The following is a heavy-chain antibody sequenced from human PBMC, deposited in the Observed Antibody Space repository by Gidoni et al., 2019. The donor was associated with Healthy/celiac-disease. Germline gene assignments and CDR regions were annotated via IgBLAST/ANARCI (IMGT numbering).Heavy chain of an antibody. J-gene: IGHJ4*02. CDR3: ATVGYYYDSSGYQRFDY. D-gene: IGHD3-22*01. V-gene: IGHV1-24*01. CDR1: GYTLTELA. CDR2: FDPEDGET. Sequence: QVQLVQSGAEVTKPGAAVKVSCKVSGYTLTELAMPWGRQAPGKGLEWIGGFDPEDGETIYAQKFQGRVTMTEDTSTDTAYMELSSLRSEDTAVYYCATVGYYYDSSGYQRFDYWGQGTLVTVSS.